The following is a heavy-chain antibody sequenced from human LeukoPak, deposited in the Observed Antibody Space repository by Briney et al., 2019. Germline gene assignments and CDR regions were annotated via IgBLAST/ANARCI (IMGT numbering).Heavy chain of an antibody. J-gene: IGHJ4*02. Sequence: GGSLRLSCAASGFTFGSYGMHWVRQAPGKGLEWVAVIWYDGSNKYYADSVKGRFTISRDNSKNTLYLQMNSLRAEDTAVSYCARAPPRKREYYFDYWGQGTLVTVSS. D-gene: IGHD3-10*01. V-gene: IGHV3-33*01. CDR1: GFTFGSYG. CDR2: IWYDGSNK. CDR3: ARAPPRKREYYFDY.